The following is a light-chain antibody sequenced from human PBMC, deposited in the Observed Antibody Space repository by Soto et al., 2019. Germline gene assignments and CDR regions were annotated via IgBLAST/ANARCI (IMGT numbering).Light chain of an antibody. CDR2: DVS. V-gene: IGLV2-14*03. CDR1: SSDVGGYNY. Sequence: QSVLTQPASVSGSPGQSITISCTGSSSDVGGYNYVSWYQHLPGKAPELMIYDVSNRPSGVSNRFSGSKSGNTASLTISGLQAEDEADYYRNSYTSSGTYVFGTGTKVTVL. CDR3: NSYTSSGTYV. J-gene: IGLJ1*01.